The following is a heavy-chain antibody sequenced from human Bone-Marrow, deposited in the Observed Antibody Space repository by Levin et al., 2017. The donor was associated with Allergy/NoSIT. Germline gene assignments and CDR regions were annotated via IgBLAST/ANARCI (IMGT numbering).Heavy chain of an antibody. V-gene: IGHV3-9*01. CDR3: AEALQGTNLLWFGKLYDAFDA. J-gene: IGHJ3*01. CDR1: GFMYDDYA. CDR2: ISWNSNSI. D-gene: IGHD3-10*01. Sequence: GGSLRLSCAASGFMYDDYAMPWVRQAPGKGLEWVSGISWNSNSIDYADSVKGRFTISRDKAKKFLFLQMDSLRPEDTALYFCAEALQGTNLLWFGKLYDAFDAWGQGTQVTVSS.